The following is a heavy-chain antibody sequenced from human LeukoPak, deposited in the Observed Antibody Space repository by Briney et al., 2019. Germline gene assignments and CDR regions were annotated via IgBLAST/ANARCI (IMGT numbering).Heavy chain of an antibody. CDR1: GYSFSSYS. V-gene: IGHV1-18*01. D-gene: IGHD3-10*01. Sequence: ASVKVSCKASGYSFSSYSISWVRQAPGQGLEWMGWISAYSGNTNYAHKLQGRVTMTTDTSTSTAYMELRSLRSDDTAVYYCARHRSRMVRGGDWFDPWGQGTLVTVSS. CDR2: ISAYSGNT. CDR3: ARHRSRMVRGGDWFDP. J-gene: IGHJ5*02.